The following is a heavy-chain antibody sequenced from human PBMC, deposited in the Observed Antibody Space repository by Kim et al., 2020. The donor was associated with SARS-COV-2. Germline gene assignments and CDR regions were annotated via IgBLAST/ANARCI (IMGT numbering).Heavy chain of an antibody. CDR1: GGSFSCGDCF. CDR2: IFYSGNT. CDR3: ARRRPAANPHYFDY. Sequence: SETLSLTCTVSGGSFSCGDCFWAWIRQPPGKGLEWIGTIFYSGNTYHNPSLKSRIAIPVDTSKKQFSLWLSSVTAADTAIYYCARRRPAANPHYFDYWGQRVLVTVSS. J-gene: IGHJ4*02. D-gene: IGHD6-25*01. V-gene: IGHV4-39*01.